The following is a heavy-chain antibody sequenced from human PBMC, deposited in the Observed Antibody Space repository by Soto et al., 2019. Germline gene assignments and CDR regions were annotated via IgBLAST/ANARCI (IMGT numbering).Heavy chain of an antibody. CDR3: ARGKCIAVAGAYYYYGMDV. D-gene: IGHD6-19*01. V-gene: IGHV4-61*01. Sequence: QVQLQKSGPGLVKPSETLSLTCTVSGGSVSSGSYYWSWIRQPPAKGLEWIGYIYYSGSTNYNPALKSRVTISVDTSKNQFSLKLSSVTAADTAVYYCARGKCIAVAGAYYYYGMDVWGQGTTVTVSS. CDR2: IYYSGST. CDR1: GGSVSSGSYY. J-gene: IGHJ6*02.